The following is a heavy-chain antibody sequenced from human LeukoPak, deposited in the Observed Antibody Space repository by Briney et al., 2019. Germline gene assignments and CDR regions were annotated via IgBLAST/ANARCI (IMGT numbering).Heavy chain of an antibody. Sequence: ASVKVSCKASGYTFTSYGISWVRQAPGQGLEWMGWISAYNGNTNYAQNLQGRVTMTTDTSTSTAYMELRSLRSDDTAVYYCARDLGYYYYYYMDVWGKGTTVTVSS. CDR2: ISAYNGNT. CDR1: GYTFTSYG. V-gene: IGHV1-18*01. J-gene: IGHJ6*03. CDR3: ARDLGYYYYYYMDV.